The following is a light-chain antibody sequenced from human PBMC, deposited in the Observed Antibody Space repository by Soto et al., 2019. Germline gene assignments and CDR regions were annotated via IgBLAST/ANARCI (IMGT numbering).Light chain of an antibody. V-gene: IGLV2-14*03. J-gene: IGLJ1*01. Sequence: QSVLTQPASVSGSPGQSITISCTGTSSDVGGYNYVSWYQQHPGKAPKLMIYDVSNRPSGCSNRFSGFKAVNTASLTIFGLHAEDEADYYCSSYTTSSTYVFGTGTKVTVL. CDR2: DVS. CDR3: SSYTTSSTYV. CDR1: SSDVGGYNY.